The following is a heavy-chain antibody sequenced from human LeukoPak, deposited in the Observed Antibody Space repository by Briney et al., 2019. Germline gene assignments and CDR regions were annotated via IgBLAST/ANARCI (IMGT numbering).Heavy chain of an antibody. Sequence: GGSLRLSCLASGFTFSTYSMTWVRQVPGKGLDWVSAISADDTGYYADSVKGRFIVSRDNSKNTLYLQLNRLRVEDTAVYYCAKEHDLWHEEGNWFDPWGQGTLVTVSS. D-gene: IGHD3-3*01. V-gene: IGHV3-23*01. CDR3: AKEHDLWHEEGNWFDP. CDR1: GFTFSTYS. CDR2: ISADDTG. J-gene: IGHJ5*02.